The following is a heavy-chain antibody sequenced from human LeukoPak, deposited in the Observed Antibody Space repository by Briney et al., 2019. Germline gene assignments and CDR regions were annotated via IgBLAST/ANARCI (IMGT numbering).Heavy chain of an antibody. D-gene: IGHD6-19*01. V-gene: IGHV1-2*02. Sequence: ASVKVSCKASGYTFSDYYMHWVRQAPGQGLEWMGWINPNSGGTNYAQKFQGRVTMTRDTSISTGYMELSRLRSDDTAVYYCARDNSGWYLAYWGQGTLVTVSS. CDR2: INPNSGGT. J-gene: IGHJ4*02. CDR1: GYTFSDYY. CDR3: ARDNSGWYLAY.